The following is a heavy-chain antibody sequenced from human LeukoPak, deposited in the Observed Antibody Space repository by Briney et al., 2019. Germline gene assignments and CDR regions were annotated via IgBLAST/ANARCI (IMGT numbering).Heavy chain of an antibody. CDR1: EGTFSSYA. CDR3: ARDSASYGYGDY. J-gene: IGHJ4*02. CDR2: IIPIFGTA. V-gene: IGHV1-69*01. Sequence: SVKVSCKASEGTFSSYAISWVRQAPGQGLEWMGGIIPIFGTANYAQKFQGRVTITADESTSTAYMELSRLRSDDTAVYYCARDSASYGYGDYWGQGTLVTVSS. D-gene: IGHD5-18*01.